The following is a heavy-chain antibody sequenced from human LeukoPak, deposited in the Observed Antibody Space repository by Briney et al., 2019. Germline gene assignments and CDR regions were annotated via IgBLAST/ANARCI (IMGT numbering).Heavy chain of an antibody. CDR1: GFSLSTSGVG. Sequence: SGPTLVKPPQTLTLTCTFSGFSLSTSGVGVGWIRQPPGKALEWLALIYWDDDKRYRPSLKNRLTITKDTSKNQVVLTMTKVDPVDTATYFCTHSVIRQSWITNSDWGQGTLVTVSS. CDR3: THSVIRQSWITNSD. CDR2: IYWDDDK. J-gene: IGHJ4*02. V-gene: IGHV2-5*02. D-gene: IGHD3-16*02.